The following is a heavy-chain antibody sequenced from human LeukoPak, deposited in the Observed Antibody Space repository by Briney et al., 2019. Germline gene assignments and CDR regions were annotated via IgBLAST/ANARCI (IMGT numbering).Heavy chain of an antibody. D-gene: IGHD2-8*01. CDR2: IDPYNGDT. J-gene: IGHJ4*02. CDR1: GYTFITYG. CDR3: AREKGYCTNGVCYDLYYFDY. V-gene: IGHV1-18*01. Sequence: ASVKVSCKASGYTFITYGINWVRQAPGQGLEWMGWIDPYNGDTDYAQKVQGRVTMTKDTSTSTAYMELRSLRSDDTAVYYCAREKGYCTNGVCYDLYYFDYWGQGTLVTVSS.